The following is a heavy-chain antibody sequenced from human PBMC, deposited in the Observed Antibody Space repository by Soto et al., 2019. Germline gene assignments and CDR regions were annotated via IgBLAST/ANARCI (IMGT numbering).Heavy chain of an antibody. CDR1: GFTFSSYS. CDR2: ISSSSSYI. Sequence: PGGSLRLSCAASGFTFSSYSMNWVRQAPGKGLEWVSSISSSSSYIYYADSVKGRFTISRDNAKNSLYLQMNSLRAEDTAVYYCARDPRYYYDSSGSYQYCFDYWGQGTLVTVSS. V-gene: IGHV3-21*01. J-gene: IGHJ4*02. D-gene: IGHD3-22*01. CDR3: ARDPRYYYDSSGSYQYCFDY.